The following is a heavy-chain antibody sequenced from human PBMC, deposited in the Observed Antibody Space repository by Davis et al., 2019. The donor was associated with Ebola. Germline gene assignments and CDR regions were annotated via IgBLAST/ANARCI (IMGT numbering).Heavy chain of an antibody. CDR3: ARDLSYSYYYHYYGMDV. Sequence: ASVKVSCKASGYTLTDYQMHWVRQAPGQGLAWMGGINPISGDTNYAEKFQGRVSMTRDTSSTTVYMELSRLRSDDTAVYHCARDLSYSYYYHYYGMDVWGQGTTVTVSS. CDR1: GYTLTDYQ. J-gene: IGHJ6*02. V-gene: IGHV1-2*02. D-gene: IGHD3-10*01. CDR2: INPISGDT.